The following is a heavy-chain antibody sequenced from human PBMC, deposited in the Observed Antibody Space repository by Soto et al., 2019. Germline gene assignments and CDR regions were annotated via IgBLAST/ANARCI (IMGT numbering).Heavy chain of an antibody. CDR2: SKSNANGWTT. D-gene: IGHD6-19*01. V-gene: IGHV3-15*01. CDR3: ATEAHTLSMAVAGTVFDI. J-gene: IGHJ3*02. Sequence: EVQLVESGGGLVKPWESLRLSCAATQFTFSEAWMSWFRQALGKGLEWLGRSKSNANGWTTHYAEHVKGRFTISRDDSKNTLYLQMNSLKTEDTAVYYCATEAHTLSMAVAGTVFDIWVQGTMVTVSS. CDR1: QFTFSEAW.